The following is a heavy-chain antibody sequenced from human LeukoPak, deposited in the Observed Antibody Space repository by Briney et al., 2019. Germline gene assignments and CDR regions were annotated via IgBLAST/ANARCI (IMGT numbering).Heavy chain of an antibody. CDR2: IYYSGRT. J-gene: IGHJ3*02. CDR1: GGSISSSSYY. D-gene: IGHD6-19*01. Sequence: SETLSLTCTVSGGSISSSSYYWGWIRQPPGKGLEWVGSIYYSGRTYYNPSIKSRATISVDTSKNQFSLTLSSVTAADTAVYYCARGLYSSGWYLAFDIWGQGTMVTVSS. CDR3: ARGLYSSGWYLAFDI. V-gene: IGHV4-39*01.